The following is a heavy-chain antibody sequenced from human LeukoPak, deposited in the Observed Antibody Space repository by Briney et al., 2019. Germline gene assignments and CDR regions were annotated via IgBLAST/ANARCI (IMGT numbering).Heavy chain of an antibody. D-gene: IGHD6-19*01. CDR1: GGSISSYY. J-gene: IGHJ5*02. CDR2: IYYSGST. CDR3: ARHVSSGQELAFDP. V-gene: IGHV4-59*08. Sequence: PSETLSLTCTVSGGSISSYYWSWIRQPPGKGLEWIGYIYYSGSTNYNPSLKSRVTISVDTSKNQFSLKLSSVTAADTAVYYCARHVSSGQELAFDPWGQGTLVTVYS.